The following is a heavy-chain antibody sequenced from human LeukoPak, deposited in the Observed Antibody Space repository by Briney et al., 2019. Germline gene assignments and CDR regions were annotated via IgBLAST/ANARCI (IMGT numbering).Heavy chain of an antibody. CDR3: ARDFGAQGDSSGYYYAN. V-gene: IGHV4-61*01. Sequence: PSETLSLTCTVSGGSVSSGSYYWSWIRQPPGKGLEWIGYIYYSGSTNYNPSLKSRVTISVDTSKNQFSLKLSSVTAADTAVYYCARDFGAQGDSSGYYYANWGQGTLVTVSS. CDR2: IYYSGST. D-gene: IGHD3-22*01. CDR1: GGSVSSGSYY. J-gene: IGHJ4*02.